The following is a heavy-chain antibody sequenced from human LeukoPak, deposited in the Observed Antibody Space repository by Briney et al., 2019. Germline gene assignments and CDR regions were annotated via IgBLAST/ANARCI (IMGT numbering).Heavy chain of an antibody. Sequence: PGGSLRLSCAASGFTFSSYSMNWVRQAPGKGLEWVSGISWNSGSIAYADSVKGRFTISRDNAKNSLYLQMNSLRAEDTALYYCAKDIDAYYDAFDIWGQGTMVTVSS. CDR2: ISWNSGSI. CDR3: AKDIDAYYDAFDI. V-gene: IGHV3-9*01. CDR1: GFTFSSYS. J-gene: IGHJ3*02. D-gene: IGHD3-10*01.